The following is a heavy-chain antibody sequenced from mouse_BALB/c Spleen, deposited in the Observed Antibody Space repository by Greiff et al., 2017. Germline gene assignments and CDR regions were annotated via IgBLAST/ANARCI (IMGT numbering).Heavy chain of an antibody. V-gene: IGHV1-77*01. Sequence: VNVVESGAELARPGASVKLSCKASGYTFTDYYINWVKQRTGQGLEWIGEIYPGSGNTYYNEKFKGKATLTADKSSSTAYMQLSSLTSEDSAVYFCARSDYYGSSYDYWGQGTTLTVSS. CDR1: GYTFTDYY. CDR3: ARSDYYGSSYDY. CDR2: IYPGSGNT. J-gene: IGHJ2*01. D-gene: IGHD1-1*01.